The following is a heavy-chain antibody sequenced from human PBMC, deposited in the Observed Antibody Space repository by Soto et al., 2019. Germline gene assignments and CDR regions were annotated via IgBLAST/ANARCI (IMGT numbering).Heavy chain of an antibody. Sequence: GASVKVSCKVSGYTLTELSMHWVRQAPGKGLEWMGGFDPEDGETIYAQKFQGRVTMTEDTSTDTAYMELSSLRYEDTGVYYCATEGNYYGSGSYYKAGNWFKLWGQGTLVSVS. CDR2: FDPEDGET. D-gene: IGHD3-10*01. CDR1: GYTLTELS. J-gene: IGHJ5*02. CDR3: ATEGNYYGSGSYYKAGNWFKL. V-gene: IGHV1-24*01.